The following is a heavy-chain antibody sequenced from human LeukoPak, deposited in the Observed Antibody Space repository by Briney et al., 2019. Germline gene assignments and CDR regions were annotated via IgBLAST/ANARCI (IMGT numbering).Heavy chain of an antibody. CDR1: GFTFSSFW. V-gene: IGHV3-7*01. CDR2: IKEDGSDK. Sequence: PGGSLRLSCVASGFTFSSFWMSWVRQAPGKGLEWVGNIKEDGSDKNYVDSVKGRFTIFRDNAKNSVYLQMHSLRAEDTAVYYCARHVRFEGVDYWGQGTLVTVSS. CDR3: ARHVRFEGVDY. J-gene: IGHJ4*02. D-gene: IGHD3-3*01.